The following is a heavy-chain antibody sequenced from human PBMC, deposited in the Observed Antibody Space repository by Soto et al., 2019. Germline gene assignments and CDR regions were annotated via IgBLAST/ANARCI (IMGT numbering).Heavy chain of an antibody. CDR1: GGTFSSYT. V-gene: IGHV1-69*08. D-gene: IGHD2-15*01. CDR2: IIPILGIA. CDR3: ARDPGGSSLLDY. Sequence: QVQLVQSGAEVKKPGSSVKVSCKASGGTFSSYTISWVRQAPGQGLEWMGRIIPILGIANYAQKFQGRVTITADKSTTTADMELSSLRSEDTAVYYCARDPGGSSLLDYWGQGTMVTVSS. J-gene: IGHJ4*02.